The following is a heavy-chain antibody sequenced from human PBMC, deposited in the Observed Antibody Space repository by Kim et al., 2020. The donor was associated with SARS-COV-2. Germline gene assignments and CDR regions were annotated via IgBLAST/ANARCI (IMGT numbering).Heavy chain of an antibody. V-gene: IGHV3-33*01. D-gene: IGHD2-2*01. CDR2: IWYDGSNK. CDR3: ARGFKGFVVAGSPLGWYFDL. J-gene: IGHJ2*01. Sequence: GGSLRLSCAASGFTFSSYGMHWVRQAPGKGLEWVAVIWYDGSNKYYADSVKGRFTISRDNSKNTLYLQMNSQRAEDTAVYYCARGFKGFVVAGSPLGWYFDLWGRGTLVTVSS. CDR1: GFTFSSYG.